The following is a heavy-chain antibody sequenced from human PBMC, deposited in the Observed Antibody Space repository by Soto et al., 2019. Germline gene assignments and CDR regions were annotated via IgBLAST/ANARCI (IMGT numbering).Heavy chain of an antibody. CDR1: GSSISSSNW. CDR3: AVTPKGGWYESYFDY. Sequence: PSETLSLTCAVSGSSISSSNWWSWVRQPPGKGLEWIGEIYHSGSTNYNPSLKSRVTISVDKSKNQFSLKLSSVTAADTAVYYCAVTPKGGWYESYFDYWGQGTLVTVSS. J-gene: IGHJ4*02. CDR2: IYHSGST. D-gene: IGHD6-19*01. V-gene: IGHV4-4*02.